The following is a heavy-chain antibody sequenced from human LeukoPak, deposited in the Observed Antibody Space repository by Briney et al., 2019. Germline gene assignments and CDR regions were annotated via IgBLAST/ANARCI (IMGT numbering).Heavy chain of an antibody. J-gene: IGHJ3*02. CDR1: GGTFSSYA. V-gene: IGHV1-69*04. D-gene: IGHD3-22*01. Sequence: SVKVSCKASGGTFSSYAISWVRQAPGQGLEWMGRIIPILGIANYAQKFQGRVTITADKSTSTAYMELSSLRSEDTAVYYCARVWEYYYDSSGYAFDIGGQGTMVTVSS. CDR2: IIPILGIA. CDR3: ARVWEYYYDSSGYAFDI.